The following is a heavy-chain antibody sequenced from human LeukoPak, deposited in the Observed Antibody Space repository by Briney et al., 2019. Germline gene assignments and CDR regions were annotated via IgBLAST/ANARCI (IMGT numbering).Heavy chain of an antibody. CDR3: ARDPGAVAGTEPYYYGMDV. CDR1: GYTFTGYY. D-gene: IGHD6-19*01. V-gene: IGHV1-46*01. Sequence: ASVKVSCKASGYTFTGYYMHWVRQAPGQGLEWMGIINPSGGSTSYAQKFQGRVTMTRDTSTSTVYMELSSLRSEDTAVYYCARDPGAVAGTEPYYYGMDVWGQGTTVTVSS. J-gene: IGHJ6*02. CDR2: INPSGGST.